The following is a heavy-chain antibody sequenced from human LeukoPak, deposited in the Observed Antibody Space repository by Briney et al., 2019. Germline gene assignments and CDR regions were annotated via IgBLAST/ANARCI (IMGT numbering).Heavy chain of an antibody. J-gene: IGHJ4*02. CDR2: IYTSGST. CDR3: ARDRGDGYVDY. Sequence: SETLSLTCTVSGGSISSYYWGWIRQPAGKGLEWIGRIYTSGSTNYNPSLKSRVTISVDKSKNQFSLKVSSVTAADTAVYYCARDRGDGYVDYWGQGNLVTVSS. V-gene: IGHV4-4*07. CDR1: GGSISSYY. D-gene: IGHD3-10*01.